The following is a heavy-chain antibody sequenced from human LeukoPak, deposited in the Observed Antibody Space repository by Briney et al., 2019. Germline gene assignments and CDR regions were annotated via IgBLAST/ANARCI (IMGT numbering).Heavy chain of an antibody. CDR1: GGSISTYY. Sequence: SETLSLTCTVSGGSISTYYWSWIRQPPGKGLEWIGEINHSGSTNYNPSLKSRVTISVDTSKNQFSLKLSSVTAADTAVYYCARMSSSSDDWGQGTLVTVSS. V-gene: IGHV4-34*01. CDR2: INHSGST. D-gene: IGHD6-13*01. J-gene: IGHJ4*02. CDR3: ARMSSSSDD.